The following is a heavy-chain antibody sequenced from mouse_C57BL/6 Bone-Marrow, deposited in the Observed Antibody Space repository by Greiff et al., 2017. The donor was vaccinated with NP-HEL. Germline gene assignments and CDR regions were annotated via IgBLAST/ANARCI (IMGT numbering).Heavy chain of an antibody. CDR2: IYPRSGNT. CDR3: ARPYSNYLYFDY. CDR1: GYTFTSYG. V-gene: IGHV1-81*01. Sequence: QVQLKESGAELARPGASVKLSCKASGYTFTSYGISWVKQSTGQGLEWIGEIYPRSGNTYYNEKFKGKATLTADKSSSTAYMELRSLTSEDSAVYFCARPYSNYLYFDYWGQGTTLTVSS. J-gene: IGHJ2*01. D-gene: IGHD2-5*01.